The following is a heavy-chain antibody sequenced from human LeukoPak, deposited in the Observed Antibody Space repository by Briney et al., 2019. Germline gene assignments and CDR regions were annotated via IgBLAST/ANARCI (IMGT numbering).Heavy chain of an antibody. V-gene: IGHV4-34*01. J-gene: IGHJ4*02. CDR1: GGSFSGYY. CDR2: INHSGST. CDR3: ARFAGHIVVVPAAFDY. D-gene: IGHD2-2*01. Sequence: SETLSLTCAVYGGSFSGYYWSWIRQPPGKGLEWIGEINHSGSTNYNPSLKSRVTISADTSKNQFSLKLSSVTAADTAVYYCARFAGHIVVVPAAFDYWGQGTLVTVSS.